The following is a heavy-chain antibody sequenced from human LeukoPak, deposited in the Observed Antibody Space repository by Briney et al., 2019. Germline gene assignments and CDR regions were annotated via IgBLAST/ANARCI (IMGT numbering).Heavy chain of an antibody. Sequence: GASVKVSCKASGFTFTSYYMHWVRQAPGQGLEWMGIINPSGSYTSYAQKFQGRVTMTRDTSTSTVYMELSSLGSEDTAVYYCAKDRAYYSDSSGYYLVRAYDYWGQGTLVTVSS. D-gene: IGHD3-22*01. CDR2: INPSGSYT. CDR3: AKDRAYYSDSSGYYLVRAYDY. J-gene: IGHJ4*02. V-gene: IGHV1-46*01. CDR1: GFTFTSYY.